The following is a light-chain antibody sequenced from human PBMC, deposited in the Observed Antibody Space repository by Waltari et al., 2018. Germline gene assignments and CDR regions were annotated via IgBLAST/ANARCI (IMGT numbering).Light chain of an antibody. CDR3: QQYATSPRT. CDR1: QSVDSQH. V-gene: IGKV3-20*01. CDR2: GAS. J-gene: IGKJ1*01. Sequence: EIVLTQSSGTLSLSPGERATLSCRASQSVDSQHLAWYQQKPGQAPRLLIHGASTRATGVPDRFSGSGSGTDFTLTISRLEPEDLAVYYCQQYATSPRTFGQGTKVELK.